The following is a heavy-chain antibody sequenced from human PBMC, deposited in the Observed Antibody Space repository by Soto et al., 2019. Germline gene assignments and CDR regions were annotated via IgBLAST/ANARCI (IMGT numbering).Heavy chain of an antibody. CDR3: ARDTYYDFWSGPYPQYYFDY. V-gene: IGHV3-33*01. D-gene: IGHD3-3*01. CDR1: GFTFSSYG. CDR2: IWYDGSNK. Sequence: GGSLRLSCAAFGFTFSSYGMHWVRQAPGKGLEWVAVIWYDGSNKYYADSVKGRFTISRDNSKNTLYLQMNSLRAEDTAVYYCARDTYYDFWSGPYPQYYFDYWGQGTLVTVSS. J-gene: IGHJ4*02.